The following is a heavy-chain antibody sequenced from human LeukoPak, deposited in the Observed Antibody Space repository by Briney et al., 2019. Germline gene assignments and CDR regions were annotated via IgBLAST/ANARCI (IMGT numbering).Heavy chain of an antibody. V-gene: IGHV1-46*01. D-gene: IGHD2-2*01. CDR2: INPSGSRT. Sequence: ASVKVSCKASGYVFTSYYIHWMRQAPGQGLEWMGKINPSGSRTNYAQKFQDRVTLTSDTSTSTAYMDLSSLRFEDTAVYYCASDGAYQPPRYWGQGTLVTVSS. CDR3: ASDGAYQPPRY. CDR1: GYVFTSYY. J-gene: IGHJ4*02.